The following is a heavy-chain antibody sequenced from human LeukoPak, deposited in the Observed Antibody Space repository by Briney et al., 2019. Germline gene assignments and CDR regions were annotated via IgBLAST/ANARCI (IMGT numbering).Heavy chain of an antibody. CDR3: ARERGATASAFDI. V-gene: IGHV3-7*01. Sequence: GGSLRLSCAASGFTFSSYAMSWVRQAPGRGLEWVTNIKEDGSQKNYMGSVKGRFTISRDNAKNSLHLQMNSLTAEDTAVYFCARERGATASAFDIWGQGTMVTVSS. CDR1: GFTFSSYA. J-gene: IGHJ3*02. D-gene: IGHD3-16*01. CDR2: IKEDGSQK.